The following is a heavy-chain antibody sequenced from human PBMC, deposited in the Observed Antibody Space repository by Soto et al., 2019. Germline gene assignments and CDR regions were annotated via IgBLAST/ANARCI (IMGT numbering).Heavy chain of an antibody. CDR1: GFTFSSYW. V-gene: IGHV3-74*01. D-gene: IGHD4-4*01. CDR3: AKADYRARGSFDI. Sequence: EVQLVESGGGLVQPGGSLRLSCAASGFTFSSYWMHWVRQAPGKGLVWVSRINSDGSSTTYADSVKGRFTISRDNAKNTLYLQMNSLLVEDAALCHCAKADYRARGSFDIWGQGTMVTV. CDR2: INSDGSST. J-gene: IGHJ3*02.